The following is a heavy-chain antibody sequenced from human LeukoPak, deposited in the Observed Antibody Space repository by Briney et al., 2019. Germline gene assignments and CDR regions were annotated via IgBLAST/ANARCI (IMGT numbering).Heavy chain of an antibody. CDR1: GFTFSSYW. CDR3: ARQWEPTADIGFDI. V-gene: IGHV3-7*03. CDR2: IKQDGSEK. J-gene: IGHJ3*02. D-gene: IGHD1-26*01. Sequence: ESGGSLRLSCAASGFTFSSYWMSWVRQAPGKGLEWVANIKQDGSEKYYVDSVKGRFTISRDNSKNTLYLQMNSLRAEDTAVYYCARQWEPTADIGFDIWGQGTMVTVSS.